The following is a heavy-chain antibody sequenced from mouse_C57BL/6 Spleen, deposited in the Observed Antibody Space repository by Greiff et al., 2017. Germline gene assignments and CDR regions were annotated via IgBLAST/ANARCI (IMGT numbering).Heavy chain of an antibody. J-gene: IGHJ2*01. CDR3: ARQYSNYVDY. D-gene: IGHD2-5*01. CDR2: IDPSDSYT. CDR1: GYTFTSYW. Sequence: QVQLQQPGAELVKPGASVKLSCKASGYTFTSYWMQWVKQRPGQGLEWIGKIDPSDSYTNYNQKFKGKATLTVDTSSSTAYMQLRSLTSEDSAVYDCARQYSNYVDYWGQGTTLTVAS. V-gene: IGHV1-50*01.